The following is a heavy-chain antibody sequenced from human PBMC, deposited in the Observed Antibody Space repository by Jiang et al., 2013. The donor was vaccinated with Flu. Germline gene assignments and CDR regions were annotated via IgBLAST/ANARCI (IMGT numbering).Heavy chain of an antibody. CDR2: INAGNGNT. CDR1: GYTFTSYA. CDR3: ARDSGGDHSNWFDP. Sequence: GAEVKKPGASVKVSCKASGYTFTSYAMHWVRQAPGQRLEWMGWINAGNGNTKYSQKFQGRVTITRDTSASTAYMELSSLRSEDMAVYYCARDSGGDHSNWFDPWGQGTLVTVSS. V-gene: IGHV1-3*01. D-gene: IGHD4-17*01. J-gene: IGHJ5*02.